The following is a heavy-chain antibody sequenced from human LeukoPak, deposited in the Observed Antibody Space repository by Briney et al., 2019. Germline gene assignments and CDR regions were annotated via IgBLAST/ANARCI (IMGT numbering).Heavy chain of an antibody. J-gene: IGHJ4*02. CDR3: ARALLYNWNYLGY. CDR2: INHSGST. D-gene: IGHD1-20*01. CDR1: GVSFSGYY. Sequence: SETLSLTCAVYGVSFSGYYWSWIRQPPGKGLEWIGEINHSGSTNYNPSLKSRVTISVDTSKNQFSLKLSSVTAAGTPVYYCARALLYNWNYLGYWGQGTLVTVSS. V-gene: IGHV4-34*01.